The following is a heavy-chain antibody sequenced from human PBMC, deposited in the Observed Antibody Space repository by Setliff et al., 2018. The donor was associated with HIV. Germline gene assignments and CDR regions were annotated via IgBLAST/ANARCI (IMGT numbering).Heavy chain of an antibody. J-gene: IGHJ6*03. D-gene: IGHD5-12*01. CDR1: GGSINSGSYY. CDR3: ARGGPDYKYYYFYYMDV. CDR2: IYASGST. V-gene: IGHV4-61*09. Sequence: TSETLSLTCTVSGGSINSGSYYWNWIRQPAGKGLEWIGHIYASGSTNYNPSLKSRVTMSVDTSKNQFSLKLNSLIAADTAVYFCARGGPDYKYYYFYYMDVWGKGTTVTVSS.